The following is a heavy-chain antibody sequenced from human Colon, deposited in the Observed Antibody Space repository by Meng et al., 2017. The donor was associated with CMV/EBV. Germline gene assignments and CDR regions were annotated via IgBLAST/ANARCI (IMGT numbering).Heavy chain of an antibody. D-gene: IGHD6-19*01. V-gene: IGHV4-61*01. CDR2: ISYSGNT. CDR3: ARESSGWSTGVDY. Sequence: VSGGSVNNGSYDWTWIRQPPGKGLEWIGYISYSGNTNYNPSLKSRVTISVDTSRNQFSLKLTSVSAADTATYYCARESSGWSTGVDYWGQGTLVTVSS. CDR1: GGSVNNGSYD. J-gene: IGHJ4*02.